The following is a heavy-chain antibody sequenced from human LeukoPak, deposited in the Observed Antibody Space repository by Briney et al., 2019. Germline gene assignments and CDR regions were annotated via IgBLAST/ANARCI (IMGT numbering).Heavy chain of an antibody. Sequence: ASVEVSCKASGYTFTSYYMHWVRQAPGQGLEWMGIINPSGGSTSYAQKFQGRVTMTIDTSTSTLYMELRSLRSDDTAVYYCARGRTHRRLWFGESTGGPFDYWGQGTLVTVSS. J-gene: IGHJ4*02. D-gene: IGHD3-10*01. V-gene: IGHV1-46*01. CDR2: INPSGGST. CDR3: ARGRTHRRLWFGESTGGPFDY. CDR1: GYTFTSYY.